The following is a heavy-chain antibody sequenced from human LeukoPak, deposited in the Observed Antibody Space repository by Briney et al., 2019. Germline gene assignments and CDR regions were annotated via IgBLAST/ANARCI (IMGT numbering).Heavy chain of an antibody. CDR1: GGSFSDYY. CDR2: INHSGST. D-gene: IGHD5-18*01. J-gene: IGHJ6*03. Sequence: PSETLSLTCAVYGGSFSDYYWSWIRQPPGKGLEWIGEINHSGSTNYNPSLKSRVTISVDTSKNQFSLKLSSVTAADTAVYYCAREGRYRYGYNEYHLYMDIWGKGTTVTVSS. V-gene: IGHV4-34*01. CDR3: AREGRYRYGYNEYHLYMDI.